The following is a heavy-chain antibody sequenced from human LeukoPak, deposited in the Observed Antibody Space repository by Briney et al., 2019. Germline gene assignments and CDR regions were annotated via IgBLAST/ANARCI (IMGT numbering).Heavy chain of an antibody. V-gene: IGHV3-21*01. CDR1: GFSFGAYS. J-gene: IGHJ4*02. CDR3: ARALYYDILTNYQTHTYYFDY. CDR2: ISSRSSNM. D-gene: IGHD3-9*01. Sequence: GGFLRLSCAASGFSFGAYSMNWVRQAPGKGLEWVSSISSRSSNMYYADSMKGRFTVSRDNAKNSLYLQMNSLRAEDTAVYYCARALYYDILTNYQTHTYYFDYWGQGTLLTVSS.